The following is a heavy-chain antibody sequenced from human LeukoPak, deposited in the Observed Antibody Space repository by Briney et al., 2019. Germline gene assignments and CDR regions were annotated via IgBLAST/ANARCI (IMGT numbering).Heavy chain of an antibody. V-gene: IGHV1-69*13. CDR2: IIPIFGTA. Sequence: GASVKVSCEASGGTFSSYAISWVRQAPGQGLEWMGGIIPIFGTANYAQKFQGRVTITADESASTAYMELSSLRSEDTVVYYCARGYYDSSGYSALDVWFDYWGQGTLVTVSS. CDR3: ARGYYDSSGYSALDVWFDY. D-gene: IGHD3-22*01. J-gene: IGHJ4*02. CDR1: GGTFSSYA.